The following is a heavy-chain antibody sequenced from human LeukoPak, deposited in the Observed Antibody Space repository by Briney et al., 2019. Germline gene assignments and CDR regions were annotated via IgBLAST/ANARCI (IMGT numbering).Heavy chain of an antibody. J-gene: IGHJ6*02. D-gene: IGHD2-8*01. CDR2: TRNKANSYTT. V-gene: IGHV3-72*01. Sequence: GGSLRLSCAASGFTFSSYGMHWVRQAPGKGLEWVGRTRNKANSYTTEYAASVKGRFTISRDDSKNSLYLQMNSLKTEDTAVYYCARLINGWYYGMDVWGQGTTVTVSS. CDR3: ARLINGWYYGMDV. CDR1: GFTFSSYG.